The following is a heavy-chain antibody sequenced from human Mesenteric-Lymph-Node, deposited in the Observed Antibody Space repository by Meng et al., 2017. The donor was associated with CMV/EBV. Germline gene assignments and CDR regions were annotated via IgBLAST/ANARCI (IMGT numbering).Heavy chain of an antibody. Sequence: SCKASGGTFSSYAISWVRQAPGQGLEWVAFIRYDGSNKYYADSVKGRFTISRDNSKNTLYLQMNSLRAEDTAVYYCANKKLSDFGRGLMDVWGQGTTVTVSS. CDR2: IRYDGSNK. CDR1: GGTFSSYA. J-gene: IGHJ6*02. V-gene: IGHV3-30*02. D-gene: IGHD3-3*01. CDR3: ANKKLSDFGRGLMDV.